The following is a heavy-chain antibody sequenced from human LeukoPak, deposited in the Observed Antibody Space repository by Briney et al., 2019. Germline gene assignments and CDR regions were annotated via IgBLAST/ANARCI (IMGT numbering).Heavy chain of an antibody. J-gene: IGHJ6*03. Sequence: ASVKVSCKASGYTFTSYGISWVRQAPGQGLEWMGWISAYNGNANYAQKLQGRVTMTTDTSTSTAYMELRSLRSDDTAVYYCARETYSSSWNYYYMDVWGKGTTVTVSS. CDR1: GYTFTSYG. D-gene: IGHD6-13*01. CDR2: ISAYNGNA. V-gene: IGHV1-18*01. CDR3: ARETYSSSWNYYYMDV.